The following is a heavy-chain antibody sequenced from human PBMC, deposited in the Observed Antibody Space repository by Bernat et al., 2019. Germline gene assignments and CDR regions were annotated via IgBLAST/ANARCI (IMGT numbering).Heavy chain of an antibody. J-gene: IGHJ4*02. CDR1: GFTFSSYA. D-gene: IGHD3-3*02. V-gene: IGHV3-30-3*01. CDR3: ATSLAEFDY. Sequence: QVQLVESGGGVVQPGRSLRLSCAASGFTFSSYAMHWVRQAPGKGLQWVAVISDDGSNQYYADSVKGRLTISRDNSKNTLYLQMNSLRAEDSAVYYCATSLAEFDYWGQGTLVTVSS. CDR2: ISDDGSNQ.